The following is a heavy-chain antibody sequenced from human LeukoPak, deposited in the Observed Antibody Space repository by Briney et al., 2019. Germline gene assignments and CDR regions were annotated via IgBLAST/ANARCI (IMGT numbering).Heavy chain of an antibody. V-gene: IGHV5-51*01. CDR3: ARLLLPADHLDY. D-gene: IGHD2-2*01. J-gene: IGHJ4*02. Sequence: GESLKISCKGSGYRFTSYWIGWGRQMPGKGLGWMGIIYPGDSDTRYSPSFQGQVTISADKSISTAYLQWSSLKASDTAMYYCARLLLPADHLDYWGQGTLVTVSS. CDR2: IYPGDSDT. CDR1: GYRFTSYW.